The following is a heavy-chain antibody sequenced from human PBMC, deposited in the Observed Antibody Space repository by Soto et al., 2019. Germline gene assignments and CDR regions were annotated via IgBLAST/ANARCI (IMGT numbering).Heavy chain of an antibody. CDR3: ARGHPTPSYGDYGY. Sequence: GASVKVSCKASGYTFTSYGISWVRQAPGQGLEWMGWISAYNGNTNYAQKLQGRVTMTTDTSTSTAYMELRSLRSDDTAVYYCARGHPTPSYGDYGYWGQGTLVTVSS. CDR1: GYTFTSYG. V-gene: IGHV1-18*04. D-gene: IGHD4-17*01. CDR2: ISAYNGNT. J-gene: IGHJ4*02.